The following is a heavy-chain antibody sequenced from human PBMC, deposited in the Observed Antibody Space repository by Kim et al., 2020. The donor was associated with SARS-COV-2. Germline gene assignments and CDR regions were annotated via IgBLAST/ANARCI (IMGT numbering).Heavy chain of an antibody. Sequence: GGSLRLSCAASGFTFDDYAMHWVRQAPGKGLEWVSLISGDGGSTYYADSVKGRFTISRDNSKNSLYLQMNSLRTEDTALYYCAKASGVLRFLEFRLGGFDPWGQGTLVTVSS. V-gene: IGHV3-43*02. J-gene: IGHJ5*02. CDR2: ISGDGGST. CDR1: GFTFDDYA. CDR3: AKASGVLRFLEFRLGGFDP. D-gene: IGHD3-3*01.